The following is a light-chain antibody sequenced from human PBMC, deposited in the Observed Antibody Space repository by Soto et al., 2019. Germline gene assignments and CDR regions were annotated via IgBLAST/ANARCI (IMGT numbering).Light chain of an antibody. CDR2: AAS. J-gene: IGKJ5*01. V-gene: IGKV1D-12*01. CDR3: QQANSFRPN. CDR1: QGISSW. Sequence: DIQMTQSPSSVSASVGDRVTITCRASQGISSWLGWYQQKPGKAPKLLIYAASSLQSGVPSRFSGSGSGTDFTLTISSLQPEDFATYDCQQANSFRPNFGQGTRLEIK.